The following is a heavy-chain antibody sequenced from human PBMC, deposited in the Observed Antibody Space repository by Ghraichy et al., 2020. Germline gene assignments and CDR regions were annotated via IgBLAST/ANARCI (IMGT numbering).Heavy chain of an antibody. CDR3: AIDLMFVVPAAPYYYYYGMDV. V-gene: IGHV1-2*04. D-gene: IGHD2-2*01. CDR1: GYTFTGYY. CDR2: INPNIGGT. J-gene: IGHJ6*02. Sequence: ASVKVSCKASGYTFTGYYMHWVRQAPGQGLEWMGWINPNIGGTNYAQKFQGWVTMTRDTSISTAYMELSRLRSDDTAVYYCAIDLMFVVPAAPYYYYYGMDVWGQGTTVTVSS.